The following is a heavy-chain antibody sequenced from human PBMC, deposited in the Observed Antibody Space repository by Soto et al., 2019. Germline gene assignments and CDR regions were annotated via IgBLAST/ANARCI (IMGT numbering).Heavy chain of an antibody. CDR3: ASEGFGYWLI. Sequence: EVQLVESGGGLVQPGGSLRLSCAASGFTFSSYWMHWVRQPPGKGLVWVSRINSDESDAYYADSVKGRFTISRDNAKNTLYVRMNRLRADDGVVYDCASEGFGYWLIWGTGTMVTVSS. V-gene: IGHV3-74*01. J-gene: IGHJ3*02. D-gene: IGHD2-8*02. CDR1: GFTFSSYW. CDR2: INSDESDA.